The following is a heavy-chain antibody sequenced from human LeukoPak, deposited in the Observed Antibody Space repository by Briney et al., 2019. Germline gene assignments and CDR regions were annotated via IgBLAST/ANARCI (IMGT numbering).Heavy chain of an antibody. V-gene: IGHV1-2*02. J-gene: IGHJ5*02. Sequence: ASVKVSCKASGYTFTGYYMHWVRQAPAQGLEWMGWITPNSGGTNYAQKFQGRVTMTRDTSISTAYMELSRLRSDDTAVYYCARENYYGSGSRWFDPWGQGTLVTVSS. CDR1: GYTFTGYY. CDR2: ITPNSGGT. CDR3: ARENYYGSGSRWFDP. D-gene: IGHD3-10*01.